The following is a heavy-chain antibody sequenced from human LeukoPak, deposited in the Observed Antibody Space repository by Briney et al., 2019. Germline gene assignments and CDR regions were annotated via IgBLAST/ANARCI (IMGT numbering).Heavy chain of an antibody. V-gene: IGHV3-11*04. J-gene: IGHJ4*02. CDR2: ISSSGNII. D-gene: IGHD6-13*01. Sequence: GGSLRLSCAASGFTFSDYYMSWIRQAPGKGLEWVSYISSSGNIIYYADSVQGRFTISRDNAKRSLYLQMSSLRAEDTAVYYCARVSQIIAAAGHTDYWGQGTLVTVSS. CDR1: GFTFSDYY. CDR3: ARVSQIIAAAGHTDY.